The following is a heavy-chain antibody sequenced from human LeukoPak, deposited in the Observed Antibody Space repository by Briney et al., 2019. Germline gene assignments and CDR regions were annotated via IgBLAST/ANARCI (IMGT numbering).Heavy chain of an antibody. D-gene: IGHD5-12*01. Sequence: ALVKVSCKASGYTFTDYYMNWVRQAPGQGLEWMGIINPSGGSTSYAQKFQGRVTVTRDTSTSTVYMELSSLRSEDTAMYYCAREGEIGYDLSDYWGQGTLVTVPS. CDR3: AREGEIGYDLSDY. V-gene: IGHV1-46*01. CDR2: INPSGGST. J-gene: IGHJ4*02. CDR1: GYTFTDYY.